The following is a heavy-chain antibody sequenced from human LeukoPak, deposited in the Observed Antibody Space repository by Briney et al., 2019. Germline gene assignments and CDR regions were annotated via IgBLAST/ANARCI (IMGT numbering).Heavy chain of an antibody. CDR2: IWWDSSKK. D-gene: IGHD6-13*01. V-gene: IGHV3-33*01. Sequence: GRSLRLSCAASGFTFYNYAMHWVRQAPGKGLEWVAVIWWDSSKKYYADSVKGRLTISRDNSKNTLYLQMNSMRAEDAAVYYCARDLRIAAAGIFDSWGQGTQVTVAS. CDR1: GFTFYNYA. J-gene: IGHJ4*02. CDR3: ARDLRIAAAGIFDS.